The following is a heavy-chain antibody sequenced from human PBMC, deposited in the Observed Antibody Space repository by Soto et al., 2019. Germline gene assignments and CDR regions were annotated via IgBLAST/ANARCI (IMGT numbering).Heavy chain of an antibody. CDR1: GGSISSGGYF. V-gene: IGHV4-31*03. CDR3: AREGAAPYYYYGMDV. Sequence: QVQLQESGPGLVKPSQTLSLTCTVSGGSISSGGYFWSWIRQHPGKGLEWIGFIYYGGSTYYNPSLKSRVTISVDTSKNQFSLKLSSVTAADTAVYYCAREGAAPYYYYGMDVWGQGTTVTVSS. D-gene: IGHD6-6*01. J-gene: IGHJ6*02. CDR2: IYYGGST.